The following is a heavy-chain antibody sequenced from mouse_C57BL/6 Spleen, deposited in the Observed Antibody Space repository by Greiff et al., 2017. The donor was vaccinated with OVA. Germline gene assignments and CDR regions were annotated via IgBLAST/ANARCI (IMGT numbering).Heavy chain of an antibody. V-gene: IGHV1-20*01. CDR1: GYSFTGYF. Sequence: VQLQQSGPELVKPGDSVKISCKASGYSFTGYFMNWVMQSHGKSLEWIGRINPYNGDTYYNQKFKGKAKLTVDKSSSTAHMELRSLTSEDSAVYYCARDYAGYFDVWGTGTTVTVSS. CDR3: ARDYAGYFDV. D-gene: IGHD1-1*01. J-gene: IGHJ1*03. CDR2: INPYNGDT.